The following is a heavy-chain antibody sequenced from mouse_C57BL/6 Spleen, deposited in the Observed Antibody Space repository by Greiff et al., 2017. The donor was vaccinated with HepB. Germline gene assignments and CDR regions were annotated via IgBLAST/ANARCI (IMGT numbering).Heavy chain of an antibody. D-gene: IGHD1-1*01. CDR2: IDPETGGT. Sequence: QVQLKQSGAELVRPGASVTLSCKASGYTFTDYEMHWVKQTPVHGLEWIGAIDPETGGTAYNQKFKGKAILTADKSSSTAYMELRSLTSEDSAVYSCTRNDYYGSSWFAYWGQGTLVTVSA. J-gene: IGHJ3*01. CDR3: TRNDYYGSSWFAY. V-gene: IGHV1-15*01. CDR1: GYTFTDYE.